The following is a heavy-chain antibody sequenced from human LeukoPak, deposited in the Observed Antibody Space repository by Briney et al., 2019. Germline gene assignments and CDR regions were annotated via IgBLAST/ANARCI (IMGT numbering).Heavy chain of an antibody. J-gene: IGHJ6*03. D-gene: IGHD2-8*01. CDR2: IYSGGST. CDR1: GFTVSSNY. V-gene: IGHV3-53*01. CDR3: ARMLLYYYYYMDV. Sequence: PGGSLRLSCAASGFTVSSNYMSWVRQAPGKGLEWVSVIYSGGSTYYADSVKGRFTISRDNSKNTLYLQMNSLRAEDTAVYYCARMLLYYYYYMDVWGKGTTVTVSS.